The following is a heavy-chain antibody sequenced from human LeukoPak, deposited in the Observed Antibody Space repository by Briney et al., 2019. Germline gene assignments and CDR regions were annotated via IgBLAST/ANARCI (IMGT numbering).Heavy chain of an antibody. CDR1: GYSFTSYW. J-gene: IGHJ1*01. CDR3: ATPGIAAAGTFGYFQH. CDR2: IYPGDSDT. D-gene: IGHD6-13*01. Sequence: GESLKISCKGSGYSFTSYWIGWVRQMPGKGLEWMGIIYPGDSDTRYSPSFQGQVTISADKSISTAYLQWSSLKASDTAMYYCATPGIAAAGTFGYFQHWGQGTLVTVSS. V-gene: IGHV5-51*01.